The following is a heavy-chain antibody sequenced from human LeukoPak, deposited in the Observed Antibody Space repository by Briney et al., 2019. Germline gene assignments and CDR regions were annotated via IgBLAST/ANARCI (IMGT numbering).Heavy chain of an antibody. D-gene: IGHD6-19*01. CDR2: INSDGSST. CDR1: GFTFSSYW. J-gene: IGHJ6*02. CDR3: ARDRIDKIAVAGTVYYYYYGMDV. Sequence: PGGSLRLSCAASGFTFSSYWMHWVRQAPGKGLVWVSRINSDGSSTSYADSVKGRFTISRDNAKNTLYLQMNSLRAEDTAVYYCARDRIDKIAVAGTVYYYYYGMDVWGQGTTATVSS. V-gene: IGHV3-74*01.